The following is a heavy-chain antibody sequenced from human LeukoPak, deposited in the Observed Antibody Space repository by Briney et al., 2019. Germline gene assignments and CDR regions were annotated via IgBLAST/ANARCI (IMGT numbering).Heavy chain of an antibody. CDR1: GFILSSNA. CDR2: ISHDGRSK. Sequence: GGSLRLSCAASGFILSSNAVHWVRQAPGKGLERVAVISHDGRSKYYADPVKGRFTISRDISRNTLYLQMDSLRAEDTALYHCARVASGTYYVVDYWGQGTLVTVSS. V-gene: IGHV3-30*04. CDR3: ARVASGTYYVVDY. J-gene: IGHJ4*02. D-gene: IGHD1-26*01.